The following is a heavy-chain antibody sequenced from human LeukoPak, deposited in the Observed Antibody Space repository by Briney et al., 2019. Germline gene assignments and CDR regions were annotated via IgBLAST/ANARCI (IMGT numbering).Heavy chain of an antibody. CDR2: ISAYNGNT. D-gene: IGHD6-13*01. Sequence: ASVKVSCKASGCTFTSYGISWVRQAPGQGLEWMGWISAYNGNTNYAQKLQGRVTMTTDTSTSTAYMELRSLRSDDTAVYYCARVAFSSWPYYYYGMDVWGQGTTVTVSS. CDR1: GCTFTSYG. J-gene: IGHJ6*02. V-gene: IGHV1-18*01. CDR3: ARVAFSSWPYYYYGMDV.